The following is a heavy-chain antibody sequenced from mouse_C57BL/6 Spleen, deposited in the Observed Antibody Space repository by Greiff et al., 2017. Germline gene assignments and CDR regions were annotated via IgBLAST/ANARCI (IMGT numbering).Heavy chain of an antibody. CDR1: GFSLTSYG. Sequence: VTLVESGPGLVQPSQSLSITCTVSGFSLTSYGVHWVRQSPGKGLEWLGVIWSGGSTDYNAAFISRLSISKDNSKSQVFFKMNSLQADDTAIYYCARDYYGSSYGFAYWGQGTLVTVSA. V-gene: IGHV2-2*01. D-gene: IGHD1-1*01. CDR3: ARDYYGSSYGFAY. J-gene: IGHJ3*01. CDR2: IWSGGST.